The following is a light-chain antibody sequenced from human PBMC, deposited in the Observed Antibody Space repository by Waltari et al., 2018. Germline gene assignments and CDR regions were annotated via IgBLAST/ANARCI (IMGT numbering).Light chain of an antibody. CDR3: SSYTSTTDLV. CDR1: TSAVGGFPY. J-gene: IGLJ3*02. CDR2: EVS. V-gene: IGLV2-14*01. Sequence: QSALTQPASVSGSPGQSITISCTGTTSAVGGFPYVPWHQQHPGKAPTLIIFEVSYRPSGVSNRFSGSKSSNTASLTISGLQPDDEADYYCSSYTSTTDLVFGGGTKVTVL.